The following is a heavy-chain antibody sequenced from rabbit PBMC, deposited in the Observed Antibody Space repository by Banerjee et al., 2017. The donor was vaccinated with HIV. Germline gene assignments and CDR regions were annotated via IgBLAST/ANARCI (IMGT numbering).Heavy chain of an antibody. D-gene: IGHD1-1*01. Sequence: EQLVESGGGLVQPGGSLKLSCKASGFDFSSYGLSWVRQAPGKGLEWIGYIDPVFGYTYYARWVSGRFTISRSTSLNTVTLQMTSLTAADTATYFCARNTGSGGSDFNLWGPGTLVTVS. CDR2: IDPVFGYT. CDR3: ARNTGSGGSDFNL. V-gene: IGHV1S47*01. CDR1: GFDFSSYG. J-gene: IGHJ4*01.